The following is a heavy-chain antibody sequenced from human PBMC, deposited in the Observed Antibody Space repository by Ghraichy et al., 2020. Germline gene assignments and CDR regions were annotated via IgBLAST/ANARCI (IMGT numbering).Heavy chain of an antibody. CDR3: ARVLGVAGTRRSYWYFDL. Sequence: SQTLSLTCAVYGGSFSGYYWSWIRQPPGKGLEWIWEINHSGSTNYNPSLKSRVTISVDTSKNQFSLKLSSVTAADTAVYYCARVLGVAGTRRSYWYFDLWGRGTLVTVSS. CDR2: INHSGST. CDR1: GGSFSGYY. J-gene: IGHJ2*01. V-gene: IGHV4-34*01. D-gene: IGHD6-19*01.